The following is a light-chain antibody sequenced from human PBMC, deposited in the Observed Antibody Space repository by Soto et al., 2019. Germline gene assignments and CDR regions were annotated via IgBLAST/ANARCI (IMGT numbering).Light chain of an antibody. CDR2: GAS. Sequence: EIVMTQSPATLSVSPGERATLSCRASQSVSSNLAWYQQKPGQAPRLLIYGASTRATGVPARFSGSGSGTEFTLTISSLQSEDFAVYYCHQYNNWPSWAFGQGNKV. J-gene: IGKJ1*01. V-gene: IGKV3-15*01. CDR3: HQYNNWPSWA. CDR1: QSVSSN.